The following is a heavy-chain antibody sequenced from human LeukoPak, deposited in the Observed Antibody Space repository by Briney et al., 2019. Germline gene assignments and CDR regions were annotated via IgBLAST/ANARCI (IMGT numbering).Heavy chain of an antibody. CDR1: GFSFSTFA. D-gene: IGHD5-24*01. CDR2: INIDESVT. J-gene: IGHJ4*02. V-gene: IGHV3-74*01. Sequence: PGGSLRLSCAASGFSFSTFAMTWYRQAPGKGLVWVSRINIDESVTTYADSVRGRFIISRDNAKNTVYLQMNSLRAEDTAVYFCVRRRDGNNKGFDYWGRGSLVTVSS. CDR3: VRRRDGNNKGFDY.